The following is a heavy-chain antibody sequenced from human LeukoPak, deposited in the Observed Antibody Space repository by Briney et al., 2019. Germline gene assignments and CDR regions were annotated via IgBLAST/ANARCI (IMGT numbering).Heavy chain of an antibody. J-gene: IGHJ4*02. CDR1: GDSVSSNSAA. D-gene: IGHD3-10*01. V-gene: IGHV6-1*01. CDR2: TYYRSKWYN. Sequence: SQTLSLTCAISGDSVSSNSAAWNWIRRSPSRGLEWLGRTYYRSKWYNDYAVSVKSRITINPDTSKNQFSLQLNSVTPEDTAVYYCARGSGSYGTNFDYWGQGTLVTVSS. CDR3: ARGSGSYGTNFDY.